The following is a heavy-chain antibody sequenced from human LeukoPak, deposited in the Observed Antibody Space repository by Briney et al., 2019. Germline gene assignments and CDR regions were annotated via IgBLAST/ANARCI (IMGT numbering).Heavy chain of an antibody. CDR1: GFNFSHAW. Sequence: GGSLRLSCAVSGFNFSHAWMSWVRQAPGKGLEWVARIKNKAGGGTTDYAAPVRGRSTISRDDSKNTLSLQMNSLKTEDTAVYYCTTHPCDGGSCYYVSDNWGQGTLVTVSS. V-gene: IGHV3-15*01. J-gene: IGHJ4*02. CDR2: IKNKAGGGTT. CDR3: TTHPCDGGSCYYVSDN. D-gene: IGHD3-10*02.